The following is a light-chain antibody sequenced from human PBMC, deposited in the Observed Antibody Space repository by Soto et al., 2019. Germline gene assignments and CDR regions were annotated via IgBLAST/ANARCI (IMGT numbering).Light chain of an antibody. CDR2: QVT. Sequence: QSVLTQPSSASGSPGQSVTISCTGTSSDVGGYNNVSWYQQHPGKVPKLMIYQVTKRPSGVPDRFSGSKSGNTASLTVSGLQAEDEADYYCSSYAGSNILVFGGGTKVTVL. J-gene: IGLJ3*02. CDR1: SSDVGGYNN. V-gene: IGLV2-8*01. CDR3: SSYAGSNILV.